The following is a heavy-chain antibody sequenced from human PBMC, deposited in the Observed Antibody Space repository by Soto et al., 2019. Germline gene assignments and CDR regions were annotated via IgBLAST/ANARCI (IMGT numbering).Heavy chain of an antibody. CDR1: GLNFRGYG. Sequence: GGSLRLSCAASGLNFRGYGFHWVRQAPGKGLDWVAVIWDDGSKKFYADSVKGRFTISRDNAKNSLYLLMNSLRAEDTAVYYCTRDLAAATSYGMDVWGQGTTVTVSS. J-gene: IGHJ6*02. V-gene: IGHV3-33*01. D-gene: IGHD6-13*01. CDR3: TRDLAAATSYGMDV. CDR2: IWDDGSKK.